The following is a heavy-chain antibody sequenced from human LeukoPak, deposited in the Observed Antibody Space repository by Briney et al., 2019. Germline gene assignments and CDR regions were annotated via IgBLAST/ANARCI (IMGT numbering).Heavy chain of an antibody. Sequence: SETLFLTCSVSGGSISGYYWTWIRQPAGKGLEWIGRVYTSGSTHYNPSLKTRLTMSVDTSKNQFSLKLSSVTAADTAAYYCARLITGTTTAFDIWGQGTMVTVSS. CDR2: VYTSGST. D-gene: IGHD1-7*01. V-gene: IGHV4-4*07. CDR3: ARLITGTTTAFDI. J-gene: IGHJ3*02. CDR1: GGSISGYY.